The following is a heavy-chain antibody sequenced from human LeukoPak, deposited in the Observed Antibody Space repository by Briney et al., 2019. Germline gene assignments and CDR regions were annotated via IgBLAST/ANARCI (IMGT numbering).Heavy chain of an antibody. D-gene: IGHD1-26*01. CDR3: ARALGRSALDY. Sequence: SETLSLTCTVSGGSISSYYWSWIRQPPGKGLEWIGYIYSSGSTNYNPSLKSRVTISVDTSKNQFSLKLSSVTAADTAVYYCARALGRSALDYWGQGTLVTVSS. CDR2: IYSSGST. J-gene: IGHJ4*02. V-gene: IGHV4-59*01. CDR1: GGSISSYY.